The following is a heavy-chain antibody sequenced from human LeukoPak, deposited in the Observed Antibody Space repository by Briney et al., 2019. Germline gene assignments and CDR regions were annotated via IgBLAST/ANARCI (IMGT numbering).Heavy chain of an antibody. CDR1: GGSISSYY. Sequence: SETLSLTCTVSGGSISSYYWSWIRQPPGKGLEWIGEINHSGSTNYNPSLKSRVTISVDTSKSQFSLKLSSVTAADTAVYYCARAGGYYYDSSGYYYESDFDYWGQGTLVTVSS. V-gene: IGHV4-34*01. CDR2: INHSGST. J-gene: IGHJ4*02. D-gene: IGHD3-22*01. CDR3: ARAGGYYYDSSGYYYESDFDY.